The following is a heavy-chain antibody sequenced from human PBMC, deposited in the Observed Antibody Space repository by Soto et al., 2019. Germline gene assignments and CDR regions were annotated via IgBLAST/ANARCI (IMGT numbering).Heavy chain of an antibody. V-gene: IGHV4-4*07. D-gene: IGHD2-15*01. J-gene: IGHJ3*02. CDR1: GGSISSYY. CDR3: AREIEELGYCSGGSCWPPAFDI. Sequence: SETLSLTCTVSGGSISSYYWSWIRQPAGKGLEWIGRIYISGSTNYNPSLKSRVTMSVDTSKNQFSLKLSSVTAADTAVYCCAREIEELGYCSGGSCWPPAFDIWGQGTMVTVSS. CDR2: IYISGST.